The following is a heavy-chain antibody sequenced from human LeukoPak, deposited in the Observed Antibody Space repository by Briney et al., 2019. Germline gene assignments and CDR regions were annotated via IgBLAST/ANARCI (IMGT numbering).Heavy chain of an antibody. CDR1: GFTFSSYA. V-gene: IGHV3-30-3*01. CDR3: ARDPSGYDARHYYYGMDV. CDR2: ISYGGSNK. J-gene: IGHJ6*02. Sequence: PGGSLRLSCAASGFTFSSYAMHWVRQAPGKGLEWVAVISYGGSNKYYADSVKGRFTISRDNSKNTLYLQMSSLRAEDTAVYYCARDPSGYDARHYYYGMDVWGQGTTVTVSS. D-gene: IGHD5-12*01.